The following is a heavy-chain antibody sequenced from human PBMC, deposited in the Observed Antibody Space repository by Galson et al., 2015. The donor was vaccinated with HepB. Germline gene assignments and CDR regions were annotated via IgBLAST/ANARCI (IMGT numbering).Heavy chain of an antibody. CDR2: IIPIFGTA. V-gene: IGHV1-69*13. J-gene: IGHJ4*02. CDR3: ARDKGGGYGDYSRFDY. Sequence: SVKVSCKASGGTFSSYAISWVRQAPGQGLEWMGGIIPIFGTANYAQKFQGRVTITADESTSTAYMELSSLRSEDTAVYYCARDKGGGYGDYSRFDYWGQGTLVTVSS. D-gene: IGHD4-17*01. CDR1: GGTFSSYA.